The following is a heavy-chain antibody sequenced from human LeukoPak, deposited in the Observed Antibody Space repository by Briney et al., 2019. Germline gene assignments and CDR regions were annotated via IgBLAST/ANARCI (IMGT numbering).Heavy chain of an antibody. Sequence: PGGSLRLSCAASGFTFSSYSMNWVRQAPGKGLGWVSYISSSSSTIYYADSVKGRFTISRDNAKNSLYLQMNSLRAEDTAVYYCARDSSGRQWLVLETDYWGQGTLVTVSS. J-gene: IGHJ4*02. D-gene: IGHD6-19*01. CDR1: GFTFSSYS. V-gene: IGHV3-48*01. CDR3: ARDSSGRQWLVLETDY. CDR2: ISSSSSTI.